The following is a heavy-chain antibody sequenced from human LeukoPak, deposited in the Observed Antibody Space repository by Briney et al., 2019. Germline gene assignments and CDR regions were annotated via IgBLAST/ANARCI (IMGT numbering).Heavy chain of an antibody. Sequence: ASVKVSYKASGYTFTGYYMHWVRQAPGQGLEWMGWINPKSGGTNYTQKFQGRVTMTRDTSISTAYMELSRLRSDDTAVYYCASPVAAGTWGFDYWGQGTLVTVSS. J-gene: IGHJ4*02. CDR1: GYTFTGYY. CDR2: INPKSGGT. V-gene: IGHV1-2*02. D-gene: IGHD6-13*01. CDR3: ASPVAAGTWGFDY.